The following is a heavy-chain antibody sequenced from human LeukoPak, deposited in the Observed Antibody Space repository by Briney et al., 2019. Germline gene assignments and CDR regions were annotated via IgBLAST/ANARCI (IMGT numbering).Heavy chain of an antibody. J-gene: IGHJ4*02. V-gene: IGHV1-46*01. CDR1: GYTFTMYY. D-gene: IGHD3-16*01. CDR2: INPTDGAT. Sequence: ASVKVSCKASGYTFTMYYIHWVRQAPGQGLEWMGVINPTDGATTYAQRFQGRVTMTRDMSTTTVYMDLRSLRSEDTAVYYCARGGAWGDREVEFWGQGSLVTVSS. CDR3: ARGGAWGDREVEF.